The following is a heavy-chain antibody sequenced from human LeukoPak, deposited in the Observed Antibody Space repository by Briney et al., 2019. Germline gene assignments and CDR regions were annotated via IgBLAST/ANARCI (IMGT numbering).Heavy chain of an antibody. CDR1: GGSISSYY. J-gene: IGHJ3*02. V-gene: IGHV4-59*12. D-gene: IGHD2-2*01. Sequence: PSETLSLTCTVSGGSISSYYWSWIRQPPGKGLEWIGYIYYSGSTYYNPSLKSRVTISVDTSKNQFSLKLSSVTAADTAVYYCARELVGYCSSTSCYPNDAFDIWGQGTMVTVSS. CDR3: ARELVGYCSSTSCYPNDAFDI. CDR2: IYYSGST.